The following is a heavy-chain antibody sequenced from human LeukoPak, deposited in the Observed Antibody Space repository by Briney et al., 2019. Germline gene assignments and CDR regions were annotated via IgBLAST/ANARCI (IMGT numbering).Heavy chain of an antibody. D-gene: IGHD3-22*01. CDR3: ARVRSDYYDSSGYYRIGTGY. V-gene: IGHV3-53*01. J-gene: IGHJ4*02. CDR2: IYSGGST. CDR1: GFTVSSNY. Sequence: GGSLRLSCAASGFTVSSNYMSWVRQAPGKGLEWVSVIYSGGSTYYADSVKGRFTISRDNSKNTLYLQMNSLRAEDTAVYYCARVRSDYYDSSGYYRIGTGYWGQGTLVTVSS.